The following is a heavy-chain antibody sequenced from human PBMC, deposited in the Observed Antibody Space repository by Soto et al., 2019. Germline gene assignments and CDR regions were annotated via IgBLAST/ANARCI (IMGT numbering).Heavy chain of an antibody. CDR1: GFNFSSYW. J-gene: IGHJ4*02. Sequence: EVQLVESGGELVQPGGSLRLSCAASGFNFSSYWMHWVRQTPEKGLNWVSRISTDGSTRSYVDFVKGRFTISRDNAKNTLYLQMDSLRVDDTGLYSCYGRLGDWGQGTLVTVSS. D-gene: IGHD4-17*01. CDR2: ISTDGSTR. V-gene: IGHV3-74*01. CDR3: YGRLGD.